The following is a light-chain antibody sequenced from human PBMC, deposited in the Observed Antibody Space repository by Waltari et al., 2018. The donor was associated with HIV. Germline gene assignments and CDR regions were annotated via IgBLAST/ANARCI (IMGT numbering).Light chain of an antibody. CDR3: TTWDSSVTAWV. V-gene: IGLV1-47*02. CDR2: SND. J-gene: IGLJ3*02. Sequence: QSVLTQPPSASGTPGQRVTISCSGSSSNIGSDFVYWYQQLPGTAPQLLIYSNDQRPSGVPDRFSGSKSGTSASLAISGLRSEDEADYYCTTWDSSVTAWVFGGGTKLTVL. CDR1: SSNIGSDF.